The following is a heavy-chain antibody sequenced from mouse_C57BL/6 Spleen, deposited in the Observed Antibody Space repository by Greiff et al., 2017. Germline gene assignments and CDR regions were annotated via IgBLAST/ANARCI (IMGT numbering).Heavy chain of an antibody. J-gene: IGHJ4*01. CDR2: IWSGGST. Sequence: VQLQESGPGLVQPSQSLSITCTVSGFSLTSYGVHWVRQSPGQGLEWLGVIWSGGSTDYNAAFISRLSISKENSTRQVFFKMNSLQADDTAVYYCARRLYDCVGGVYAMDYWGQGTSVTVSS. CDR3: ARRLYDCVGGVYAMDY. V-gene: IGHV2-2*01. CDR1: GFSLTSYG. D-gene: IGHD2-3*01.